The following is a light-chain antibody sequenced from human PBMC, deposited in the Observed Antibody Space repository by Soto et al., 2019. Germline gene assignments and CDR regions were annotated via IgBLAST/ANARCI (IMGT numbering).Light chain of an antibody. V-gene: IGKV3-11*01. CDR1: QSVRSY. Sequence: EIVLTQSPATLSLSPGERATLSCRASQSVRSYLAWYQQKPGQAPRLLIYDASRRATGIPARFSGSGSGTDFALTISSLEPEDFAVYYCQQRSDWPLTFGGGTKVEIK. CDR2: DAS. CDR3: QQRSDWPLT. J-gene: IGKJ4*01.